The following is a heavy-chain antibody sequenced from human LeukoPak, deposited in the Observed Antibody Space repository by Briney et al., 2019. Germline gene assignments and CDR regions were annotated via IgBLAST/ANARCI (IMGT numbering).Heavy chain of an antibody. D-gene: IGHD3-10*01. CDR1: GFTFSSYW. V-gene: IGHV3-7*01. CDR2: IKQDGSEK. J-gene: IGHJ4*02. CDR3: ARDQLDTPPYGSGSYNDFDY. Sequence: GGSLRLSCAASGFTFSSYWMSWVRQAPGKGLEWVANIKQDGSEKYYVDSVKGRFTISRDNAKNSLYLQMNSLRAEDTAVYYCARDQLDTPPYGSGSYNDFDYWGQGTLVTVSS.